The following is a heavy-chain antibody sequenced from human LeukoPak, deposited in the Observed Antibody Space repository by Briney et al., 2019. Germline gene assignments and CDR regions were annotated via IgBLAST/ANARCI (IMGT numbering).Heavy chain of an antibody. CDR1: GYTFTDYY. CDR2: IIPIFGTA. V-gene: IGHV1-69*05. D-gene: IGHD2-8*01. J-gene: IGHJ4*02. CDR3: ARDDCTNGVCYGGFDY. Sequence: GASVKVSCKASGYTFTDYYIHWVRQAPGQGLEWMGGIIPIFGTANYAQKFQGRVTITTDESTSTAYMELSSLRSEDTAVYYCARDDCTNGVCYGGFDYWGQGTLVTVSS.